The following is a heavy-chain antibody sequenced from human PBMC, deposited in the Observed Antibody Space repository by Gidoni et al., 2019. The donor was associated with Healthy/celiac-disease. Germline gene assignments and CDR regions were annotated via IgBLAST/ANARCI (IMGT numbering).Heavy chain of an antibody. CDR2: IWYDGSNK. CDR3: ARSGWYIFFDY. V-gene: IGHV3-33*01. J-gene: IGHJ4*02. D-gene: IGHD6-19*01. Sequence: QVQLVESGGGVVQPGRSLRLSCAASGFTFSSYGMHWVRQAPGKGLEWVAVIWYDGSNKYYADSVKGRFTISRDNSKNTLYLQMNSLRAEDTAVYYCARSGWYIFFDYWGQGTLVTVSS. CDR1: GFTFSSYG.